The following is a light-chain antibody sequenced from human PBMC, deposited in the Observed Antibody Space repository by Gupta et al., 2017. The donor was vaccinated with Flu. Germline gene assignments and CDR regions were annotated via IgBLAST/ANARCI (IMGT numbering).Light chain of an antibody. CDR3: QLYGSSPEYT. J-gene: IGKJ2*01. V-gene: IGKV3-20*01. CDR2: GAS. CDR1: QSVSSSY. Sequence: IGLPVSPGPLLLSPGERATLSCRASQSVSSSYLAWYQQKPGQAPRLLIYGASSRATGIPDRFSGSGSGTDFTLTISRLEPEDFAVYYCQLYGSSPEYTFGQGTKLEIK.